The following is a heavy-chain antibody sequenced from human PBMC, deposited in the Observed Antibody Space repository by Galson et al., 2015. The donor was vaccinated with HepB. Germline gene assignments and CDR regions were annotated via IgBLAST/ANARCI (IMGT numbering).Heavy chain of an antibody. Sequence: SLRLSCAASGFTFSNYAMSWVRQAPGKGLEWVSAVSDSGSTTYYSDSVKGRFTISRDNSKSTLYLQMDSLRAEDTAIYYCAKRGEERGLYYCNYWGHGSLVTVSS. CDR1: GFTFSNYA. D-gene: IGHD2-21*01. CDR3: AKRGEERGLYYCNY. J-gene: IGHJ4*01. CDR2: VSDSGSTT. V-gene: IGHV3-23*01.